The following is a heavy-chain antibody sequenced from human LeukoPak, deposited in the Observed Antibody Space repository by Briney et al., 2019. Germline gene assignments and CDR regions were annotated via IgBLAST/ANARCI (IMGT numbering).Heavy chain of an antibody. CDR2: INHSGST. J-gene: IGHJ5*02. CDR1: GGSFSGYY. D-gene: IGHD5-12*01. CDR3: ASNSRGYDNFNWFDP. Sequence: PSETLSLTCAVYGGSFSGYYWSWIRQPPGKGLEWIGEINHSGSTNYNPSLKSRVTISVDTSKNQFSRKLSSVTAADTAVYYCASNSRGYDNFNWFDPWGQGTLVTVSS. V-gene: IGHV4-34*01.